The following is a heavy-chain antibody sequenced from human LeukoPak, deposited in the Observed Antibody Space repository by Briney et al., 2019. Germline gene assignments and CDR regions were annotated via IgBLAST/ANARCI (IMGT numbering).Heavy chain of an antibody. J-gene: IGHJ4*02. Sequence: GASVKVSCKASGYIFTDYYMHWVRQAPGQELGWMGRINPNSGGTNYAQKFQGRVTMTRDTSISTVYMEMSRLRSDDTAVYYCARESVPAVAARRGLNYWGQGTLVAVSS. CDR3: ARESVPAVAARRGLNY. D-gene: IGHD6-6*01. CDR2: INPNSGGT. V-gene: IGHV1-2*06. CDR1: GYIFTDYY.